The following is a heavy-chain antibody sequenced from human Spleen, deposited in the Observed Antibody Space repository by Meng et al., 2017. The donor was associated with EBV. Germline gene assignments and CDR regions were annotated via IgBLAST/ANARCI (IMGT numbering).Heavy chain of an antibody. CDR2: IIPNSGGT. CDR1: GYTFTGYY. D-gene: IGHD1-26*01. CDR3: ARDRAVGSTLFSFDQ. Sequence: QVQLVESGAEVEKPGASMQVSCKASGYTFTGYYIHWVRQAPGQGLEWMGRIIPNSGGTNYAQNFQGRVTMTRDTSISTAYMELNSLTSDDTAVYYCARDRAVGSTLFSFDQWGQGTLVTVSS. V-gene: IGHV1-2*06. J-gene: IGHJ4*02.